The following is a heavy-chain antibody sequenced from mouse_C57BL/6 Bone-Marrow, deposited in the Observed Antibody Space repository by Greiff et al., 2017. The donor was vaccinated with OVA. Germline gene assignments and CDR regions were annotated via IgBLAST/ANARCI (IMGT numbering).Heavy chain of an antibody. Sequence: VQLQQSDAELVKPGASVKISCKVSGYTFTDHTIHWMKQRPEQGLEWIGYIYPRDGSTKYNEKFKGKATLTADKSSSPAYMQLNSLTSEDSAVYCCARWWLLRWAWFAYWGQGTLVTVSA. D-gene: IGHD1-1*01. J-gene: IGHJ3*01. V-gene: IGHV1-78*01. CDR2: IYPRDGST. CDR1: GYTFTDHT. CDR3: ARWWLLRWAWFAY.